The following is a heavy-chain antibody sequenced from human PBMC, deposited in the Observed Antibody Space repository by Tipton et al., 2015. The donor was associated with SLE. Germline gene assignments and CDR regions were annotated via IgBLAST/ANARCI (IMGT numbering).Heavy chain of an antibody. J-gene: IGHJ5*02. CDR2: IRYDGSNK. CDR3: ASPGRSWRNWFDP. CDR1: GFTFSSYG. D-gene: IGHD2-15*01. Sequence: SLRLSCAASGFTFSSYGMHWVRQAPGKGLEWVAFIRYDGSNKYYADSVKGRFTISRDNSKNTLYLQMNSLRAEDTAVYYCASPGRSWRNWFDPWGQGTLVTVSS. V-gene: IGHV3-30*02.